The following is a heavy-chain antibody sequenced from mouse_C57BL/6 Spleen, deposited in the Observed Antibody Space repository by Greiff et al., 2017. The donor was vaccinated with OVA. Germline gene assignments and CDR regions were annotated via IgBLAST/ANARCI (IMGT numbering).Heavy chain of an antibody. D-gene: IGHD1-1*01. CDR1: GFSLTSYG. V-gene: IGHV2-2*01. Sequence: QVQLQQSGPGLVQPSQSLSITCTVSGFSLTSYGVHWVRQSPGKGLEWLGVIWSGGSTDYNAAFISRLSISKDNSKSQVFFKMNSLQADDTAIYYCARLITTVVEGYYYAMDYWGQGTSVTVSS. J-gene: IGHJ4*01. CDR2: IWSGGST. CDR3: ARLITTVVEGYYYAMDY.